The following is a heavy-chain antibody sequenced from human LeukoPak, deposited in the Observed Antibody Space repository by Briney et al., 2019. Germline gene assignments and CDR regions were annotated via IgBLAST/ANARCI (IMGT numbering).Heavy chain of an antibody. CDR3: ARDPWGLRI. D-gene: IGHD2-21*02. J-gene: IGHJ3*02. V-gene: IGHV4-59*01. CDR1: GGSISSYY. CDR2: IYYSGST. Sequence: PSETLSLTCTVSGGSISSYYWSWIRQPPGKGLEWIGNIYYSGSTNYNPSLKSRVTISVDTSKNQFSLKLTSVTAADTAVYYCARDPWGLRIWGQGTMVTVSS.